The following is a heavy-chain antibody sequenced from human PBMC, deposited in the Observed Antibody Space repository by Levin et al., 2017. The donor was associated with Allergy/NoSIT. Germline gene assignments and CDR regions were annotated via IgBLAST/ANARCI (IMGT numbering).Heavy chain of an antibody. CDR2: ISSSGSTI. CDR1: GFTFSDYY. V-gene: IGHV3-11*01. J-gene: IGHJ4*02. D-gene: IGHD3-22*01. CDR3: ARGGSSWADYYDSRGHPYYFDY. Sequence: GGSLRLSCAASGFTFSDYYMSWIRQAPGKGLEWVSYISSSGSTIYYADSVKGRFTISRDNAKNSLYLQMNSLRAEDTAVYYCARGGSSWADYYDSRGHPYYFDYWGQGTLVTVSS.